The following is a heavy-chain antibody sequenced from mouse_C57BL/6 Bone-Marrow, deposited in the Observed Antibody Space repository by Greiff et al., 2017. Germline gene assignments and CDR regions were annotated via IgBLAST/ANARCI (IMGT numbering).Heavy chain of an antibody. J-gene: IGHJ1*03. V-gene: IGHV1-61*01. CDR1: GYTFTSYW. CDR2: IYPSDSET. Sequence: VKLVESGAELVRPGSSVKLSCKASGYTFTSYWMDWVKQRPGQGLEWIGNIYPSDSETHYNQKFKDKATLTVDKSSSTAYMQLSSLTSEDSAVYYCARPDYYGSSYWYFDVWGTGTTVTVSS. D-gene: IGHD1-1*01. CDR3: ARPDYYGSSYWYFDV.